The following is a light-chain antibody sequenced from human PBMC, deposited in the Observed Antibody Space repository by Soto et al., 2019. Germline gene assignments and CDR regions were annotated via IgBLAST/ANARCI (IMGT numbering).Light chain of an antibody. CDR2: AAS. Sequence: EVVLTQSPGTLSLSAGERATLSCRASQSVASNRLAWYQQKPGQAPRLLIYAASTRAAGIPDRFSGSGSGKDITLTISRQEPEDFGVFFCHHYGRSPIFTFGPGTTVDMK. J-gene: IGKJ3*01. CDR3: HHYGRSPIFT. CDR1: QSVASNR. V-gene: IGKV3-20*01.